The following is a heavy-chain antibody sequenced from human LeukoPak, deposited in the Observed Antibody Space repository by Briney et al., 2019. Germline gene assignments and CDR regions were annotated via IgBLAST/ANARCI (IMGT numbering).Heavy chain of an antibody. D-gene: IGHD5-24*01. Sequence: SETLSLTCSVPGGSISIYYWSCIRQPPGEGLGWIRNIYYSGTTNYHPSLNSRVTISLHTPKNQFSLNLSSVTDADTAVYYCARADGYHASFDYWGQGTLVTVSS. CDR2: IYYSGTT. V-gene: IGHV4-59*01. CDR1: GGSISIYY. J-gene: IGHJ4*02. CDR3: ARADGYHASFDY.